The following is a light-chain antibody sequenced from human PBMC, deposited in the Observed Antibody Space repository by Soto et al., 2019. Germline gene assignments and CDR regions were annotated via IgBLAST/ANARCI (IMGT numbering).Light chain of an antibody. J-gene: IGKJ5*01. Sequence: DIQMTQSPSSLSASVGDRVTSTWQASQDISNYLNWYQQRPSKAPKLLIYDASNLETGVPARFSGSGSGTDFTFTISSLQPEDVATYYCQQYDNLPITFGQGTRLEIK. CDR3: QQYDNLPIT. V-gene: IGKV1-33*01. CDR1: QDISNY. CDR2: DAS.